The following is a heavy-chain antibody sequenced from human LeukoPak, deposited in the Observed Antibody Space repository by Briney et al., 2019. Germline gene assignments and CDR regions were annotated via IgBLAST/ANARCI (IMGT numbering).Heavy chain of an antibody. CDR3: TRQNDYVWGSYLPGDY. CDR2: IRSKANSYAT. V-gene: IGHV3-73*01. Sequence: GGSLRLSCAASGFTFSGSAMHWVRQASGKGLEWVGRIRSKANSYATAYAASVKGRFTISRDDSKNTAYLQMNSLKTEDTAVYYCTRQNDYVWGSYLPGDYWGQGTLVTVSS. D-gene: IGHD3-16*02. CDR1: GFTFSGSA. J-gene: IGHJ4*02.